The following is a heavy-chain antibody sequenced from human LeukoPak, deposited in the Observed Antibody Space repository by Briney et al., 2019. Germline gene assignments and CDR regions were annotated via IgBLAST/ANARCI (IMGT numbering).Heavy chain of an antibody. J-gene: IGHJ4*02. Sequence: GGSLRLSCAASGFTFSEYYINWIRQAPGKGLEWVSHISSSGRLMQYADSVRGRFTISRDNSKNTLYLQMNSLRAEDTAVYYCAKACGDSSSFDYWGQGTLVTVSS. CDR3: AKACGDSSSFDY. V-gene: IGHV3-11*04. CDR2: ISSSGRLM. D-gene: IGHD6-13*01. CDR1: GFTFSEYY.